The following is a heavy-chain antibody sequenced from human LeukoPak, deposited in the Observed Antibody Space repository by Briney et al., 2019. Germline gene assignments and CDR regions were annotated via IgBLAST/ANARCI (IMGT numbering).Heavy chain of an antibody. CDR3: ASLYGSGSSLFDY. CDR1: GFTFSSYG. J-gene: IGHJ4*02. Sequence: GGSLRLSCAASGFTFSSYGMHWVRQAPGKGLEWVAVIWYDGSNKYYADSVKGRFTISRDNSKNTLYLQTNSLRAEDTAVYYCASLYGSGSSLFDYWGQGTLVTVSS. CDR2: IWYDGSNK. D-gene: IGHD3-10*01. V-gene: IGHV3-33*01.